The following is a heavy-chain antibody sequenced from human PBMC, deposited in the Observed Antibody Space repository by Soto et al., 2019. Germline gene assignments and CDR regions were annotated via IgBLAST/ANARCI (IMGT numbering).Heavy chain of an antibody. J-gene: IGHJ6*02. CDR3: ARSLRSLGDYYYGMDV. V-gene: IGHV5-51*01. Sequence: PGESLKISCKGSGYSFTSYWIGWVRQMPGKGLEWMGIIYPGDSDTRYSPSFQGQVTISADKSISTAYLQWSSLKASDTAMYYCARSLRSLGDYYYGMDVWGQGTTVTVSS. D-gene: IGHD2-15*01. CDR1: GYSFTSYW. CDR2: IYPGDSDT.